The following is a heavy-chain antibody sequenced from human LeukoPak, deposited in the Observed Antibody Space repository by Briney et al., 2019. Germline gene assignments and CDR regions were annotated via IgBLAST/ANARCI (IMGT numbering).Heavy chain of an antibody. CDR1: GYTFTGYY. Sequence: ASVKVSCKASGYTFTGYYMHWVRQAPGQGLEWMGWINPNSGGTNYAQKFQGRVTMTRDTSISTAYMELSRLRSDDTAVYYCARPSPFCGADCHRYFHYWGQGTLVTVSS. D-gene: IGHD2-21*02. CDR2: INPNSGGT. V-gene: IGHV1-2*02. CDR3: ARPSPFCGADCHRYFHY. J-gene: IGHJ4*02.